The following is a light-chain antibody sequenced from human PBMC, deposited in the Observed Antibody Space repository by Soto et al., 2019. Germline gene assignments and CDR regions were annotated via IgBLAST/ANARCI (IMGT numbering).Light chain of an antibody. J-gene: IGLJ2*01. CDR1: GSDAGGYNY. Sequence: QSALTQPASVSGSPGQSITISCTGTGSDAGGYNYVSWYQQHPGKAPKLMIYEVSNRPSGVSNRFSGSKSGNTASLTISGLHAEDEAAYYCSSYTSSTPLGVLFGGGTKLTVL. V-gene: IGLV2-14*01. CDR2: EVS. CDR3: SSYTSSTPLGVL.